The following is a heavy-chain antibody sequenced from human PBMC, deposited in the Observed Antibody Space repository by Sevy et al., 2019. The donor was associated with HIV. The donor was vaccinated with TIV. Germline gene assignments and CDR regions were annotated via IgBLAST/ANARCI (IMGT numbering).Heavy chain of an antibody. D-gene: IGHD3-22*01. CDR3: ATTKDYYESSDSPFDY. CDR2: ISPYNGKT. J-gene: IGHJ4*02. V-gene: IGHV1-18*01. CDR1: GYTFTSYG. Sequence: ASVKVSCKASGYTFTSYGISWVRQAPGQGLEWMGWISPYNGKTNYAQKLQGRVTMTTDTSTSTAYMEVRSLRSDDTAVYFCATTKDYYESSDSPFDYWGQGTVVTVSS.